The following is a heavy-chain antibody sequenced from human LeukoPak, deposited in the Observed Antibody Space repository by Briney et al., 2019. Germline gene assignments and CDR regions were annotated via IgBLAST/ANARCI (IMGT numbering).Heavy chain of an antibody. V-gene: IGHV1-3*01. CDR1: GYTFTSYA. Sequence: GASVKVSCKASGYTFTSYAMHWVRQAPGQRLEWMGWINAGNGNTKYSQKFQGRVTITRDTSASTAYMELSSLRSEDTAVYYCASRGYCSSTSCYEGWGSGHDAFDIWGQGTMVTVSS. CDR3: ASRGYCSSTSCYEGWGSGHDAFDI. J-gene: IGHJ3*02. CDR2: INAGNGNT. D-gene: IGHD2-2*03.